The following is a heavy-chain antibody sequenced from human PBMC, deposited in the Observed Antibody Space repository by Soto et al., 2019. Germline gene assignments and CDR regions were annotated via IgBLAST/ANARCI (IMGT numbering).Heavy chain of an antibody. J-gene: IGHJ4*02. V-gene: IGHV3-30*01. CDR1: GFTFTNCA. D-gene: IGHD1-26*01. Sequence: QVQLVESGGGVVQPGRSLRLSCAASGFTFTNCAMHWVRQAPGKGLEWVAVVGSDGMHKYYGDFVKGRFTISRDTSENTVYLQLDRLTSEDTAVYYWARAVIVDAPDYFHNWGRGTLVTVSS. CDR2: VGSDGMHK. CDR3: ARAVIVDAPDYFHN.